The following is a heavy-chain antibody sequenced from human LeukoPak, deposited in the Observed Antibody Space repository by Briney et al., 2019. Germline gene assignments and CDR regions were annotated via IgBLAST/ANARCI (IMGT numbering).Heavy chain of an antibody. CDR3: ARFEPSGWNDDFDY. CDR1: GGSISSGGYY. V-gene: IGHV4-30-2*01. Sequence: SETLSLTCTVSGGSISSGGYYWSWIRQPPGKGLEWIGYIYHSGSTYYNPSLKSRVTISVDRSKNQFSLKLSSVTAADTAVYYCARFEPSGWNDDFDYWGQGTLVTVSS. CDR2: IYHSGST. J-gene: IGHJ4*02. D-gene: IGHD1-1*01.